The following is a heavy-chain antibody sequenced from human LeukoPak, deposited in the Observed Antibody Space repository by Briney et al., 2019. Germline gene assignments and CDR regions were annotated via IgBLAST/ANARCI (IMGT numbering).Heavy chain of an antibody. Sequence: ASVKVSCKASGYTFTSYGISWVRQAPGQGLEWMGWVSAYNGNTNYAQKLQGRVTMTTDTSTSTAYMELRSLRSDDTAVYYCARSHYDSSGYPNDYWGQGTLVTVSS. D-gene: IGHD3-22*01. CDR2: VSAYNGNT. V-gene: IGHV1-18*01. J-gene: IGHJ4*02. CDR1: GYTFTSYG. CDR3: ARSHYDSSGYPNDY.